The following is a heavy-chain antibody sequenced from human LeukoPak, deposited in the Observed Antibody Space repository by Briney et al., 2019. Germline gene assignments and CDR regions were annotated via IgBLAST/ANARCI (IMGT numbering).Heavy chain of an antibody. V-gene: IGHV3-30*18. CDR2: ISYEGSNK. D-gene: IGHD1-1*01. CDR1: GFTFSNYG. CDR3: AKERTSEGYFDY. Sequence: GRSLRLSCAASGFTFSNYGMHWVREAPAKGLEWVAVISYEGSNKYYADSVKGRFAISRDNSKNTLYLQMNSLRAEDTAVYYCAKERTSEGYFDYWGQGTLVTVSS. J-gene: IGHJ4*02.